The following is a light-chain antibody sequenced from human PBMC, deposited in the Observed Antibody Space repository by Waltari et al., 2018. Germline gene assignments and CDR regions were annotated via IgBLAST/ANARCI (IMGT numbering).Light chain of an antibody. Sequence: QSGLAQSASASGSPGQSITITCTGTRSDVGNYNLVSWYQQRPGKAPRLLIYEVTKRAPGTSDRFSASKSGNTASLSISGLQAQEDEADYYCCSYVGLGTYVFGTGTKVTV. CDR1: RSDVGNYNL. CDR2: EVT. CDR3: CSYVGLGTYV. J-gene: IGLJ1*01. V-gene: IGLV2-23*02.